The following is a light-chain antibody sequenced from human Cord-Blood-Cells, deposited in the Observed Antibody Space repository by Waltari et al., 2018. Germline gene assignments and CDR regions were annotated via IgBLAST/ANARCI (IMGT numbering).Light chain of an antibody. J-gene: IGLJ1*01. CDR3: NSRDSSGNHYV. CDR2: GKN. CDR1: SLRSNY. Sequence: SSELTPDPAVSVALGQTVRITCQGDSLRSNYASWYQQKPGQAPVLVIYGKNNRPSGIPDRFSGSSSGNTASLTITGAQAEDEADYYCNSRDSSGNHYVFGTGTKVTVL. V-gene: IGLV3-19*01.